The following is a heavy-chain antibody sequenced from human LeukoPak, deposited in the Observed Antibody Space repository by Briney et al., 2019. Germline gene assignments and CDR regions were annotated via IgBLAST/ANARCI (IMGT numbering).Heavy chain of an antibody. V-gene: IGHV3-23*01. CDR2: ISGSGGST. D-gene: IGHD3-22*01. J-gene: IGHJ4*02. CDR3: AKGRGDYYDSSGYQAHFDY. Sequence: PGGSLRLSCAASGFTVSSNYMSWVRQAPGKGLEWVSAISGSGGSTYYADSVKGRFTISRDNSKNTLYLQMNSLRAEDTAVYYCAKGRGDYYDSSGYQAHFDYWGQGTLVTVSS. CDR1: GFTVSSNY.